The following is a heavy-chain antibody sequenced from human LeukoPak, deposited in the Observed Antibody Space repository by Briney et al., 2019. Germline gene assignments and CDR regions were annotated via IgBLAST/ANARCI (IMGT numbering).Heavy chain of an antibody. Sequence: GGSLRLSCTASGFTFSSCEMNWVRQAPGKGLEWVAVISYDGSNKYYADSVKGRFTISRDNSKNTLYLQMNSLRAEDTAVYYCAKDSSYYYGSGLDIWGQGTMVTVSS. V-gene: IGHV3-30*18. CDR1: GFTFSSCE. D-gene: IGHD3-10*01. CDR2: ISYDGSNK. J-gene: IGHJ3*02. CDR3: AKDSSYYYGSGLDI.